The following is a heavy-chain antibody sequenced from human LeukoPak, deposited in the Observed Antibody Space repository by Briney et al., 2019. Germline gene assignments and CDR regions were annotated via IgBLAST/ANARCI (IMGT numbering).Heavy chain of an antibody. Sequence: SETLSLTCTVSGGSISNSSYYWGWIRQPPGKGLEWIGSIYYSGSTYYNPSLKSRVTISVDTSKNQFSLKLSFVTAADTAVYYCARDQRSGYSGYDYYYYYYMDVWGKGTTVTVSS. V-gene: IGHV4-39*07. J-gene: IGHJ6*03. CDR2: IYYSGST. D-gene: IGHD5-12*01. CDR3: ARDQRSGYSGYDYYYYYYMDV. CDR1: GGSISNSSYY.